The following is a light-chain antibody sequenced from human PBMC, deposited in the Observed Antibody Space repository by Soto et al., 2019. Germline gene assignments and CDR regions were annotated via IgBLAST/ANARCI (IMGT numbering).Light chain of an antibody. CDR2: KAS. CDR3: QQYKDSVWT. J-gene: IGKJ1*01. Sequence: DIQMTQPPSTLSGSVGDRLTITGRASQTISSWLAWYQQKPGKAPKLLIYKASTLKRGVPSRFSGSGSGTEFTLTISGLQPDDFATYYCQQYKDSVWTFGQGTKVDIK. CDR1: QTISSW. V-gene: IGKV1-5*03.